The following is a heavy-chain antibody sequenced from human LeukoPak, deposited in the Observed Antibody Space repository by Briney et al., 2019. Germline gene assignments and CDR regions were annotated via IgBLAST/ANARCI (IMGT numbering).Heavy chain of an antibody. CDR3: ASLFCSSTSCYLGY. D-gene: IGHD2-2*01. Sequence: SETLSLTCAVCGGSFSGYYWSWIRQPPGKGLEWIGEINHSGSTNYNPSLKSRVTISVDTSKNQFSLKLSSVTAADTAVYYCASLFCSSTSCYLGYWGQGTLVTVSS. CDR1: GGSFSGYY. CDR2: INHSGST. V-gene: IGHV4-34*01. J-gene: IGHJ4*02.